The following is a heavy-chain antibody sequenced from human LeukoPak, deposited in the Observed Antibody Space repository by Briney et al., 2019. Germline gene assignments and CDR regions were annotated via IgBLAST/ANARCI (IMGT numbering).Heavy chain of an antibody. CDR3: ARALIPNWYFDY. D-gene: IGHD2-21*01. CDR1: GGSISSYY. Sequence: PSETLSLTCTVSGGSISSYYWSWIRQPPGKGLEWIGYIYYSGSTNYNPSLKSRVTISVDTSKNQFSLKLSSVTAADTAVYYCARALIPNWYFDYWGQGTLVTVSS. CDR2: IYYSGST. J-gene: IGHJ4*02. V-gene: IGHV4-59*01.